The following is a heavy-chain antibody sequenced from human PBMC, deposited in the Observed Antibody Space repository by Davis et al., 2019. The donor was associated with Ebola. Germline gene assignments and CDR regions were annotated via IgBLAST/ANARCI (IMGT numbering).Heavy chain of an antibody. CDR1: GGSISTYY. CDR3: ARGEYYYGSGSIRFDP. CDR2: IYYSGST. J-gene: IGHJ5*02. V-gene: IGHV4-59*01. D-gene: IGHD3-10*01. Sequence: SEPLSPPCPLPGGSISTYYWSWIRQPPGKGLEWFGFIYYSGSTNYNPSLKSRVTISVDTSKNPLSLKLSSVTAVDTAVYYCARGEYYYGSGSIRFDPWGQGTLVTVSS.